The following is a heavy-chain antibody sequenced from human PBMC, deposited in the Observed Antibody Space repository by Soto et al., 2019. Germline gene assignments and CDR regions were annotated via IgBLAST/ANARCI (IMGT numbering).Heavy chain of an antibody. CDR2: ISAYNGNT. CDR3: ARDELGVTRLAG. V-gene: IGHV1-18*01. CDR1: GYTFTSYG. Sequence: ASVKVSCKASGYTFTSYGISWVRQAPGQGLEWMGWISAYNGNTNYAQKLQGRVTMTTDTSTSTAYMELRSLRSGDTAVYYCARDELGVTRLAGWGQGTLVTVSS. D-gene: IGHD2-21*02. J-gene: IGHJ4*02.